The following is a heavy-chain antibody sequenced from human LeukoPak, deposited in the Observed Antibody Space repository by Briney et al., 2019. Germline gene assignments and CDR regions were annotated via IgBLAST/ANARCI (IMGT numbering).Heavy chain of an antibody. CDR3: ARGGSSGWVDY. V-gene: IGHV4-59*01. J-gene: IGHJ4*02. CDR1: GGSISSYY. Sequence: SETLPLTCTVSGGSISSYYWSWIRQPPGKGLEWIGYIYYSGSTNYNPSLKSQVTISIDTSKNQFSLKLSSVTAADTAVYYCARGGSSGWVDYWGQGTLVTVSS. D-gene: IGHD6-19*01. CDR2: IYYSGST.